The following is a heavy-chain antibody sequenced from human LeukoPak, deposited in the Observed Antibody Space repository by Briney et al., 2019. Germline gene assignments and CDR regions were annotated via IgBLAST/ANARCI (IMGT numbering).Heavy chain of an antibody. J-gene: IGHJ4*02. Sequence: ASVKVSCKASGYTFTTYDINWVRQAPGQGPEWMGWMNPKSGNTGVAQKVQGRLTMTRNSSTTTAYMELRGLRFEDTAVYYCTGGRGWLAPFDFWGQGTLVTVSS. CDR1: GYTFTTYD. V-gene: IGHV1-8*01. D-gene: IGHD3-22*01. CDR3: TGGRGWLAPFDF. CDR2: MNPKSGNT.